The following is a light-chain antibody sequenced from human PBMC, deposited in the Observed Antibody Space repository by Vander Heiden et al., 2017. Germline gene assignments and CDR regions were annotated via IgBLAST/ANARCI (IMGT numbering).Light chain of an antibody. J-gene: IGLJ2*01. Sequence: QSVLTQPPSASGTPGRRVTISCSGSSSNIGSNYVYWYQQLPGTAPKLLIYRNNQRPSGVPDRFSGSKSGTSASLAISGLRSDDEADYYCAAWDDSLSGVVFGGGTKLTVL. V-gene: IGLV1-47*01. CDR2: RNN. CDR1: SSNIGSNY. CDR3: AAWDDSLSGVV.